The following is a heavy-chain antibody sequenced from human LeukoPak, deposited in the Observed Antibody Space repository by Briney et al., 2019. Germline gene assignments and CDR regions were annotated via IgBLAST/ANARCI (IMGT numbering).Heavy chain of an antibody. V-gene: IGHV4-4*07. CDR1: GGSISSYY. D-gene: IGHD1-1*01. J-gene: IGHJ6*03. CDR3: ARDPHYNTDYYYYYMDV. Sequence: SETLSLTCTVSGGSISSYYWSWIRQPAGKGLEWIGRIYTSGSTNYNPSLKSRVTISVDTSKNQFSLKLSSVTAADTAVYYCARDPHYNTDYYYYYMDVWGKGTTVTVSS. CDR2: IYTSGST.